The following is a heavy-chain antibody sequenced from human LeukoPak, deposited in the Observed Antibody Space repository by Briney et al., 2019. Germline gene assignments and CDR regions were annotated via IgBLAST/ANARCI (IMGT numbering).Heavy chain of an antibody. CDR3: ATYRQVLLPFES. D-gene: IGHD5-18*01. V-gene: IGHV3-23*01. Sequence: GGSLRLSCAASGFTFSSYAMNWVRQAPGKGLEWVSGISASGGSTYNADPVKGRFTISRDNSKSILSLQMNSLRAEDTATYYCATYRQVLLPFESWGQGTLVTVSS. CDR2: ISASGGST. J-gene: IGHJ4*02. CDR1: GFTFSSYA.